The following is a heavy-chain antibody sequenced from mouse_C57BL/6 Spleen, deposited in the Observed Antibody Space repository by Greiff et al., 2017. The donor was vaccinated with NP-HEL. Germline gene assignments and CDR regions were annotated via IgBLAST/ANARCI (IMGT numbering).Heavy chain of an antibody. V-gene: IGHV1-64*01. J-gene: IGHJ2*01. D-gene: IGHD2-1*01. CDR3: ATSTGASDY. Sequence: QVQLKQPGAELVKPGASVKLSCKASGYTFTSYWMHWVKQRPGQGLEWIGMIHPNSGSTNYNEKFKSKATLTVDKSSSTAYMQLSSLTSEDSAVYYCATSTGASDYWGQGTTLTVSS. CDR2: IHPNSGST. CDR1: GYTFTSYW.